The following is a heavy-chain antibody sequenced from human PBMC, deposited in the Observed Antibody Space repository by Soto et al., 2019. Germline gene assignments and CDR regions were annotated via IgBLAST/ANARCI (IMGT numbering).Heavy chain of an antibody. V-gene: IGHV3-30-3*01. Sequence: GGSLRLSCAASGFTFSTYVMHWVRQAPGKGLEWLAVISYDGGSKNYADSVKGRFTISGDNSKNTLYLQMNNLRIEDTAVYYCVRDGPHITIYGYGHYWGQGT. J-gene: IGHJ4*02. D-gene: IGHD3-3*01. CDR3: VRDGPHITIYGYGHY. CDR2: ISYDGGSK. CDR1: GFTFSTYV.